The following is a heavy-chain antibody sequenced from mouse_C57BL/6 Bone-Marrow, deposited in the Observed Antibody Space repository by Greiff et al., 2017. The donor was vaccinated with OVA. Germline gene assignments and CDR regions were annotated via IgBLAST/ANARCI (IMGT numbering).Heavy chain of an antibody. V-gene: IGHV1-19*01. CDR2: INPYNGGT. Sequence: EVQRVESGPVLVKPGASVKMSCKASGYTFTDYYMNWVKQSHGKSLEWIGVINPYNGGTSYNQKFKGKATLTVDKSSSTAYMELNSLTSEDSAVYYCASWVFAYWGQGTLVTVSA. J-gene: IGHJ3*01. CDR1: GYTFTDYY. CDR3: ASWVFAY.